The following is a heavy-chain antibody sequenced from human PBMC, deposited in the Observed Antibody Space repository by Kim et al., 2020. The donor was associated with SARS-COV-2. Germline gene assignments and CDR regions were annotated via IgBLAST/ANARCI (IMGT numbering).Heavy chain of an antibody. V-gene: IGHV4-4*07. J-gene: IGHJ6*01. CDR2: IYTSGSP. Sequence: SETLSLTCTVSGGSISSYYWSWIRQPAGKGLEWIGRIYTSGSPNYNPSLKSRATMSVDTSKNQSSLNLSPVTAAATAGYNWARGIQPVGRLGYYGMDVWG. CDR3: ARGIQPVGRLGYYGMDV. D-gene: IGHD1-1*01. CDR1: GGSISSYY.